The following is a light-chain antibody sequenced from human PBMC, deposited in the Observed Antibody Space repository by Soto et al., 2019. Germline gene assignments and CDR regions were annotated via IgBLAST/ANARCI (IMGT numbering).Light chain of an antibody. CDR3: QQYYSTPFT. V-gene: IGKV4-1*01. CDR1: QSVLYSSNNKNY. CDR2: WAS. Sequence: DIVMTQSPDSLAVSLAARATINCKSSQSVLYSSNNKNYLAWYQQKPGQPPKLLIYWASTRESGVPDRFSGSGSGTDFTLTSSSLQAEDVAVYYCQQYYSTPFTFGQGTRLEIK. J-gene: IGKJ5*01.